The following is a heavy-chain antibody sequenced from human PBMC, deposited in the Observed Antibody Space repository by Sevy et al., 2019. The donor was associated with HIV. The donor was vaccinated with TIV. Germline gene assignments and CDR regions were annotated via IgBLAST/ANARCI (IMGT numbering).Heavy chain of an antibody. D-gene: IGHD3-3*01. J-gene: IGHJ4*02. CDR2: IKTDNGNT. CDR3: ARGKGGIFGVVVGQFDS. CDR1: GYSFTNYA. V-gene: IGHV1-3*04. Sequence: ASVKVSCKASGYSFTNYAIHWVRQAPGQGLEWMGWIKTDNGNTKYSQRFQGRVTITRDTSATTAYMEMSSLRYDDTACYFCARGKGGIFGVVVGQFDSWGQGTLVTVSS.